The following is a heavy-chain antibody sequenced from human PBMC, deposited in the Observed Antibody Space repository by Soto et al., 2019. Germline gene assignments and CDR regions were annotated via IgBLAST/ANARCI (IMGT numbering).Heavy chain of an antibody. CDR1: GFTFSSYA. V-gene: IGHV3-30-3*01. J-gene: IGHJ6*02. CDR2: ISYDGTNI. D-gene: IGHD6-19*01. CDR3: ARGSITMARYYYYGMDL. Sequence: QVQLVESGGGVVQPGRSLRLSCAVSGFTFSSYAMHWVRQAPGKGLEWVAGISYDGTNIYYGDSMKGRFTISRDNSKNTLFLQMNSLRAEDTALYYGARGSITMARYYYYGMDLWGQGTTVTVSS.